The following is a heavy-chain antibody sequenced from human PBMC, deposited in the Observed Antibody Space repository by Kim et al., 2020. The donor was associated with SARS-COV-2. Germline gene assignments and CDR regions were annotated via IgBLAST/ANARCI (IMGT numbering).Heavy chain of an antibody. D-gene: IGHD3-10*01. V-gene: IGHV3-48*02. Sequence: GGSLRLSCAASGFTFSSYSMNWVRQAPGKGLEWVSYISSIGRTIWYADSVKGRFTISRDNAKNSLYLQMNSLRDEDTAVYYCARDNYGSGSYYPSTFDIWGQGTMVTVSS. CDR1: GFTFSSYS. CDR2: ISSIGRTI. CDR3: ARDNYGSGSYYPSTFDI. J-gene: IGHJ3*02.